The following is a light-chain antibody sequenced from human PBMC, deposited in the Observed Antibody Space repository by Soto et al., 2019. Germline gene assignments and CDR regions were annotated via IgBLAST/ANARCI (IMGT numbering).Light chain of an antibody. CDR1: SSDVGGYIY. CDR3: SSYTTRSSYV. Sequence: QSARTYSSPSPRSRVRSIAIRGTGTSSDVGGYIYVSWYQQHPGKAPKLMIYDVTSRPSGVSYRFSGSKSGNTASLTISGLQAEDAADYYCSSYTTRSSYVFGTGTKVTV. CDR2: DVT. J-gene: IGLJ1*01. V-gene: IGLV2-14*01.